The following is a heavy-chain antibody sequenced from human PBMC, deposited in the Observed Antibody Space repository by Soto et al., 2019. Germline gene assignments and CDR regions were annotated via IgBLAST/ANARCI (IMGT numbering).Heavy chain of an antibody. CDR3: ATNYGSGSTHFDH. J-gene: IGHJ4*02. Sequence: QVQLVQSGAEVKKPGSSVKVSCSASAGTFDSYTISWVRQVPGQGLEWMGRIIPMLRMANFAQNFQGRVTMNADASTSTAYMGLSSLSSEDTAVYFCATNYGSGSTHFDHWGQGTPVTVTS. D-gene: IGHD3-10*01. V-gene: IGHV1-69*02. CDR1: AGTFDSYT. CDR2: IIPMLRMA.